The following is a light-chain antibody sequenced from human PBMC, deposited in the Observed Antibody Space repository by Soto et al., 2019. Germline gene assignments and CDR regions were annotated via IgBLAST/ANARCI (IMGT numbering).Light chain of an antibody. CDR2: ENN. Sequence: QSVLTQPPSVSAAPGQNVTISCSGTSSNIGNNYVSWYQQLPGTAPKLLIYENNQGPSGIPDRFSGSKSGTSATLGITGLQTGDEADCYCGAWDSRLGEVVFGGGTKLTVL. CDR3: GAWDSRLGEVV. J-gene: IGLJ2*01. CDR1: SSNIGNNY. V-gene: IGLV1-51*01.